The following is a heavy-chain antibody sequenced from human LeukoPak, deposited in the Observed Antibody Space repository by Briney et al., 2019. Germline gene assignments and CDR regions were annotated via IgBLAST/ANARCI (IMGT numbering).Heavy chain of an antibody. V-gene: IGHV3-30-3*01. Sequence: PGGSLTLSCAASGFTFSSYAMHWVRQAPGKGLEWVAVISYDGSNKYYADSVKGRFTISRDNSKNTLYLQMNSLRAEDTAVYYCARRTSGAFAIWGQGKQVTVSS. CDR1: GFTFSSYA. J-gene: IGHJ3*02. CDR2: ISYDGSNK. CDR3: ARRTSGAFAI.